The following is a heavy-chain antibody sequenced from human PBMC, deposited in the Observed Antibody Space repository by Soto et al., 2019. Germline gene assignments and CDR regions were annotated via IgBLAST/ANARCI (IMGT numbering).Heavy chain of an antibody. CDR1: GGSFSGYY. CDR3: ARAVVGATEEGLDY. D-gene: IGHD1-26*01. CDR2: INHSGGT. J-gene: IGHJ4*02. V-gene: IGHV4-34*01. Sequence: PSETLSLTCAVYGGSFSGYYWSWIRQPPGRGLEWIGEINHSGGTNYNPSLKSRVTISVDTSKNQFSLKLSSVTAADTAVYYCARAVVGATEEGLDYWGQGTLVTVSS.